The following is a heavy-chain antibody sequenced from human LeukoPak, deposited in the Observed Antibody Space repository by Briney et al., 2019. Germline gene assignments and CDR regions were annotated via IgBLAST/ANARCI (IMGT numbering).Heavy chain of an antibody. CDR2: IYSGVST. Sequence: GGSLGLSCAASGFTDSSNYMSWVSQAPGKRLKWATDIYSGVSTYYADSVKGRFTISRDNSRNTLYLQMNSLRAEDTAVYHAETGIRYCSGGSCIDYWGQGTLVTVSS. CDR3: ETGIRYCSGGSCIDY. D-gene: IGHD2-15*01. V-gene: IGHV3-53*01. J-gene: IGHJ4*02. CDR1: GFTDSSNY.